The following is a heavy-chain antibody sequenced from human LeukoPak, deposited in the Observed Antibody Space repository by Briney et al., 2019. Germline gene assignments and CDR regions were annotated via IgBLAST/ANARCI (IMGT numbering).Heavy chain of an antibody. CDR3: VIGGGMTTVIAPFDY. D-gene: IGHD4-17*01. V-gene: IGHV3-64D*09. J-gene: IGHJ4*02. CDR1: GFTFSSYA. Sequence: PGGSLRPSCSASGFTFSSYAMHWVRQAPGKGLESVSAISSNGGSTYYADSVKGRFTISRDNSKNTLYLQMSSLRAEDTAVYYCVIGGGMTTVIAPFDYWGQGTLVTVSS. CDR2: ISSNGGST.